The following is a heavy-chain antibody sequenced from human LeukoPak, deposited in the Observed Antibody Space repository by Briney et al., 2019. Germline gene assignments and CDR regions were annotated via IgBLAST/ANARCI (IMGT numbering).Heavy chain of an antibody. CDR2: ISYDGSNE. V-gene: IGHV3-30*18. J-gene: IGHJ4*02. Sequence: PGGSLRLSCSATGFTFSSYGMHWVRQAPGKGLEWVAIISYDGSNEYYAESVKGRFTISRDNSKNTVYLQVNSLRLEDTAIYYCAKDREETRFSGSSLASWGQGTLVTVSS. D-gene: IGHD1-26*01. CDR3: AKDREETRFSGSSLAS. CDR1: GFTFSSYG.